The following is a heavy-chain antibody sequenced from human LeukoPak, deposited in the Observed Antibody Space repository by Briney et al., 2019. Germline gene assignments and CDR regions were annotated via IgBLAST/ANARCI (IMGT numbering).Heavy chain of an antibody. CDR3: VRGPSGYSYGSY. CDR1: GFTFSQYW. Sequence: GGSLRLSCAASGFTFSQYWMHWVRQTPGKGLVWVSRINNDGSGPSYADSVKGRFTISSDNAKNTLYLQMNSLRVEDTAVYYCVRGPSGYSYGSYWGQGTLVTVSS. D-gene: IGHD5-18*01. CDR2: INNDGSGP. J-gene: IGHJ4*02. V-gene: IGHV3-74*01.